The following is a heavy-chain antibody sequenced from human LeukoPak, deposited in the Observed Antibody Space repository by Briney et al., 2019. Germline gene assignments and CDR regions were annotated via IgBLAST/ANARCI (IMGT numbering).Heavy chain of an antibody. CDR3: ARQRADYFYHYMDV. Sequence: SETLSLTCTVSGGSIDSSSYYWDWIRQPPGKGLEWLGNIYYSGTTSYTSSLKSRVTISTDMSKNQFSLRLTSVTAADTAVYYCARQRADYFYHYMDVWGKGTTVIVSS. V-gene: IGHV4-39*01. CDR1: GGSIDSSSYY. J-gene: IGHJ6*03. CDR2: IYYSGTT.